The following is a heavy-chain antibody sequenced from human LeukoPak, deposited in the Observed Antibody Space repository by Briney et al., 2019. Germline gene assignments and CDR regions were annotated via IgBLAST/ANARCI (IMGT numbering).Heavy chain of an antibody. V-gene: IGHV4-34*01. J-gene: IGHJ4*02. CDR3: ARDSPHYDFWSGAPTYFDY. CDR2: INHSGST. D-gene: IGHD3-3*01. Sequence: SETLSLTCAVYGGSFSGYYWSWIRQPPGKGLEWIGEINHSGSTNYNPSLKSRVTISVGTSKNQFSLKLSSVTAADTAVYYCARDSPHYDFWSGAPTYFDYWGQGTLVTVSS. CDR1: GGSFSGYY.